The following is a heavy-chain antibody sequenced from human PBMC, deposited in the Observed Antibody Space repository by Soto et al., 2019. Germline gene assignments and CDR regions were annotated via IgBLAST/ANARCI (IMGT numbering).Heavy chain of an antibody. D-gene: IGHD6-13*01. V-gene: IGHV1-69*13. CDR1: VGTFSSYA. CDR3: ARVPLGGAAAAGTGAFDI. Sequence: XSVKVSCKASVGTFSSYAISWVRQAPGQGLEWMGGIIPIFGTANYAQKFQGRVTITADESTSTAYMELSSLRSEDTAVYYCARVPLGGAAAAGTGAFDIWGQGTMVTVSS. J-gene: IGHJ3*02. CDR2: IIPIFGTA.